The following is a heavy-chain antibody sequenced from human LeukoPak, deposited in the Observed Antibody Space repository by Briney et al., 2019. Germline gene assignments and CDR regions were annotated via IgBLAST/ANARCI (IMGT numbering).Heavy chain of an antibody. J-gene: IGHJ6*02. CDR2: ISYDGIEK. D-gene: IGHD2-2*02. V-gene: IGHV3-30-3*01. Sequence: GGSLRLSCGASGFTFSVYAIHWVRQAPGKGLEWVAVISYDGIEKSYADSVKGRFTISRDNSKNTLYLQLNSLRFEDTAIYYCVRPYCSSPNCYMGYYYGLDVWGQGTTVTVS. CDR1: GFTFSVYA. CDR3: VRPYCSSPNCYMGYYYGLDV.